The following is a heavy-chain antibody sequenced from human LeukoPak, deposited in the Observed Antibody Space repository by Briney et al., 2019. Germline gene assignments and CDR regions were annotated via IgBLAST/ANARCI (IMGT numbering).Heavy chain of an antibody. CDR1: GGSISSYY. CDR3: ARAEYDFWSGYPDAFDI. V-gene: IGHV4-59*01. CDR2: IYYSGST. J-gene: IGHJ3*02. Sequence: SETLSLTCTVSGGSISSYYWSWIRQPPGKGLEWIGYIYYSGSTNYNPSLKSRVTISVDTSKNQFSLKLSSVTAADTAVYYCARAEYDFWSGYPDAFDIWGQGTMVTVSS. D-gene: IGHD3-3*01.